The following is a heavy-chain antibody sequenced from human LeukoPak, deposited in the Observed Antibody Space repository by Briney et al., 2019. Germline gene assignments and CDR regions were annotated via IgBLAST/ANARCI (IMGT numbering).Heavy chain of an antibody. Sequence: ASVKVSCKASGYMFTNYDINWLRQATGQGLEWMGWMNPQSGNTGYAQKFRGRVTITRDTSITTAYMELSSLRSEDTAVYYCARGQNYSNFGSAYYYYMDVWGKGTTVTVSS. CDR3: ARGQNYSNFGSAYYYYMDV. CDR1: GYMFTNYD. V-gene: IGHV1-8*03. D-gene: IGHD4-11*01. J-gene: IGHJ6*03. CDR2: MNPQSGNT.